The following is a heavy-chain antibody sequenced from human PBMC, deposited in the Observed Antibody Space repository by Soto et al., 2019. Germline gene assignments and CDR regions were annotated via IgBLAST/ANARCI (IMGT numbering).Heavy chain of an antibody. V-gene: IGHV1-18*04. D-gene: IGHD2-15*01. CDR2: ISAYNGNT. CDR3: ARTRSGYCSGGSCSAPIYDYYYYGMDV. CDR1: GYTFTSYG. J-gene: IGHJ6*02. Sequence: ASVKVSCKASGYTFTSYGISWVRQAPGQGLEWMGWISAYNGNTNYAQKLQGRVTMTTDTSTSTAYMELRSLRSDDTAVYYCARTRSGYCSGGSCSAPIYDYYYYGMDVWGQGTTVTVSS.